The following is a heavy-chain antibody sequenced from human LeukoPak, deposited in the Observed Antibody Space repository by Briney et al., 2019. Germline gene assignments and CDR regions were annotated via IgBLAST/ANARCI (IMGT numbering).Heavy chain of an antibody. CDR1: GFTFSRYA. CDR3: AKASSTVTTRIASY. V-gene: IGHV3-23*01. D-gene: IGHD4-17*01. CDR2: ISGSGGST. Sequence: GGALRLSCAASGFTFSRYAMSWVRPAPGQGLEGVSGISGSGGSTYYADSVKGRFTISRDNSKNTLYLQMNSLRAEDTAVYYCAKASSTVTTRIASYWGQGTLVTVSS. J-gene: IGHJ4*02.